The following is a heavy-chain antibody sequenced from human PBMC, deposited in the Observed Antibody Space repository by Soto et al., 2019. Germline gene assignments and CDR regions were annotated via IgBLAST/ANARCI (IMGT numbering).Heavy chain of an antibody. CDR1: GGSISSSSYY. CDR2: IYYSGST. V-gene: IGHV4-39*01. Sequence: QLQLQESGPGLVKPSETLSLTCTVSGGSISSSSYYWGWIRQPPGKGLEWIGSIYYSGSTYYNPSLKSRVTISVDTSKNQFSLKLSSVTAADTAVYYCARLPPYYDILTGYYPYYFDYWGQGTLVTVSS. CDR3: ARLPPYYDILTGYYPYYFDY. J-gene: IGHJ4*02. D-gene: IGHD3-9*01.